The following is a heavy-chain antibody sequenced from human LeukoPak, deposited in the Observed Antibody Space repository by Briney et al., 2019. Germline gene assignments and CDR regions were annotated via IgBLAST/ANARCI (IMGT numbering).Heavy chain of an antibody. D-gene: IGHD2-15*01. V-gene: IGHV3-74*01. CDR1: GFTFSSYW. J-gene: IGHJ4*02. CDR2: INSDGSST. Sequence: PGGSLRLSCAASGFTFSSYWMHWVRQAPGKGLVWVSRINSDGSSTSYADSVKGRFTISRDNAKNSLYLQMNSLRAEDTAVYYCARVKKDVAARSYDYWGQGTLVTVSS. CDR3: ARVKKDVAARSYDY.